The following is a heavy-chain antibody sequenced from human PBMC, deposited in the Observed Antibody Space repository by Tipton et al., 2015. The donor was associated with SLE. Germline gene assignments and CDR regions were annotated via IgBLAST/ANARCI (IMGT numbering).Heavy chain of an antibody. Sequence: GSLRLSCAASGFTFSNYAMSWVRQAPGKGLEWVSAISGSGLTTYYADSVKGRFTISRDSSKNTLYLQMNSLRAEDTAVYYCAKDRDIVVEMGDYWGQGTLVTVSS. CDR2: ISGSGLTT. J-gene: IGHJ4*02. CDR3: AKDRDIVVEMGDY. CDR1: GFTFSNYA. D-gene: IGHD2-2*01. V-gene: IGHV3-23*01.